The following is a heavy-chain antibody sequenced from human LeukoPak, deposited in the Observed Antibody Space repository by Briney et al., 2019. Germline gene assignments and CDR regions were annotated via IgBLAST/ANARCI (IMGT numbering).Heavy chain of an antibody. CDR1: GCSFTSYW. CDR3: ARHGHCTNGVCYSNYYYYMDV. D-gene: IGHD2-8*01. CDR2: IYPDDSDN. J-gene: IGHJ6*03. V-gene: IGHV5-51*01. Sequence: GGALKISFKGSGCSFTSYWIGWVRRMPGKGLEWMGIIYPDDSDNRYSPSFEGQVIISVDKSISTAYLQWSSLKASDTATYYCARHGHCTNGVCYSNYYYYMDVWGKGTTVTVSS.